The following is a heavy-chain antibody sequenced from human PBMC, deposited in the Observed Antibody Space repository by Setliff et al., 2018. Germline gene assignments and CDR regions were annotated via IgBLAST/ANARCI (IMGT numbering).Heavy chain of an antibody. CDR3: ATDLVSLGDSIRDY. CDR1: GYILTELS. D-gene: IGHD3-16*01. J-gene: IGHJ4*02. CDR2: FDPERSDP. V-gene: IGHV1-24*01. Sequence: VKVSCKVSGYILTELSMRWVRLAPGKGLEWVGGFDPERSDPIYTQNFQGRVTVTLDTSTNTAYMEFRSLRSDDTAMYYCATDLVSLGDSIRDYWGQGTLVTVSS.